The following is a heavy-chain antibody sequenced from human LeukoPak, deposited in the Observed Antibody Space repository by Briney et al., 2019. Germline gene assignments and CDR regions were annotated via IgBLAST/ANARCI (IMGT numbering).Heavy chain of an antibody. D-gene: IGHD3-22*01. CDR1: GITFSSYG. Sequence: GRSLRLSCAASGITFSSYGMHWVRQAPGKGLEWVAVISYDGSNKYYADSVKGRFTISRDNSKNTLYLQMNSLRAEDTAVYYCAKDKDSSGYYFDFFDYWGQGTLVTVSS. CDR3: AKDKDSSGYYFDFFDY. J-gene: IGHJ4*02. V-gene: IGHV3-30*18. CDR2: ISYDGSNK.